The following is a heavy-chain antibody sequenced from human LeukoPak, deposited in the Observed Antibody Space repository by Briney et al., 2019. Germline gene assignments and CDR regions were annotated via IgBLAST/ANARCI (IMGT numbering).Heavy chain of an antibody. CDR3: RRPLGELLGGDY. CDR1: GFTFSSYW. V-gene: IGHV3-74*01. D-gene: IGHD3-10*01. J-gene: IGHJ4*02. Sequence: GGSLRLSCAASGFTFSSYWMHWVRQAPGKGLVWVSRINSDGSSTSYADSVKGRFTISRDNAKNTLYLQMNSLRAEDTAVYYCRRPLGELLGGDYWGQGTLVTVSS. CDR2: INSDGSST.